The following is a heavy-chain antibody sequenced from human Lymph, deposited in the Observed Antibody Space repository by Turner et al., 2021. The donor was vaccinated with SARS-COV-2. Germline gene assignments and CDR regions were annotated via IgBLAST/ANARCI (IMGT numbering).Heavy chain of an antibody. CDR1: GYTLTKLS. V-gene: IGHV1-24*01. CDR2: FDPEDAEA. Sequence: EPGASVTVSCKVSGYTLTKLSIHWVRQAPGKGREWMGGFDPEDAEATYAQKFQGRVTMTEDTSTDTAYMELSSLRAEDAAVYYCSTAPAVAGYCLYYYGMDVWGQGTTVTVSS. CDR3: STAPAVAGYCLYYYGMDV. J-gene: IGHJ6*02. D-gene: IGHD6-19*01.